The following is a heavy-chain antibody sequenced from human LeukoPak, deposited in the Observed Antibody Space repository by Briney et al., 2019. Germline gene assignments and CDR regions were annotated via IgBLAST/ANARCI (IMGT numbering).Heavy chain of an antibody. CDR3: AKTATPGYYYYYMDV. CDR2: IRYDGSNK. J-gene: IGHJ6*03. Sequence: GGSLRLSCAASGFTFSSYGMHWVRQAPGKGLEWVAFIRYDGSNKYYADSAKGRFTISRDNSKNTLYLQMNSLRAEDTAVYYCAKTATPGYYYYYMDVWGKGTTVTVSS. D-gene: IGHD2-15*01. CDR1: GFTFSSYG. V-gene: IGHV3-30*02.